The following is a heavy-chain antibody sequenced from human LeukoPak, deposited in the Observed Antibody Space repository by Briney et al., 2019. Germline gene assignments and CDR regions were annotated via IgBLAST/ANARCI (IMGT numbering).Heavy chain of an antibody. V-gene: IGHV1-18*01. Sequence: GASVKVSCKGSGYTFYSHGITWVRQAPGQGLEWMGWISAYHGNTNYAQKLQGRVTLTTDTSTSTAYMELRSLRSDDTAVYYCARDQYYDSKGWFDPWGQGTLVTVSS. J-gene: IGHJ5*02. D-gene: IGHD3-22*01. CDR1: GYTFYSHG. CDR3: ARDQYYDSKGWFDP. CDR2: ISAYHGNT.